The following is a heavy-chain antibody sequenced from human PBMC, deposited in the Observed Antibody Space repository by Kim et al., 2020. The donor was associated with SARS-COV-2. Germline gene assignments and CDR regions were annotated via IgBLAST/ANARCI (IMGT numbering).Heavy chain of an antibody. CDR2: INAGNGNT. Sequence: ASVKVSCKASGYTFTSYAMHWVRQAPGQRLEWMGWINAGNGNTKYSQKFQGRVTITRDTSASTAYMELSSLRSEDTAVYYCARGGGMVRGVISNWFDPWGQGTLVTVSS. J-gene: IGHJ5*02. CDR1: GYTFTSYA. D-gene: IGHD3-10*01. V-gene: IGHV1-3*01. CDR3: ARGGGMVRGVISNWFDP.